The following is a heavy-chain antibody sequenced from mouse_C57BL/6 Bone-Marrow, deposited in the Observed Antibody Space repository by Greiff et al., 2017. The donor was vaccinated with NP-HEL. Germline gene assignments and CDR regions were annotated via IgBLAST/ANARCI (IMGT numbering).Heavy chain of an antibody. CDR2: ISYDGSN. CDR1: GYSITSGYY. CDR3: ARGGGVRFYYAMDY. D-gene: IGHD2-14*01. J-gene: IGHJ4*01. Sequence: ESGPGLVKPSQSLSLTCSVTGYSITSGYYWNWIRQFPGNKLEWMGYISYDGSNNYNPSLKNRISITRDTSKNQFFLKLNSVTTEDTATYYCARGGGVRFYYAMDYWGQGTSVTVSS. V-gene: IGHV3-6*01.